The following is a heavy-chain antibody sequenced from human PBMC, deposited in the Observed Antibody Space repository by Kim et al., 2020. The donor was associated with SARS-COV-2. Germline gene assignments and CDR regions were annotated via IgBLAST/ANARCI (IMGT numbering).Heavy chain of an antibody. Sequence: SETLSLTCTVSGGSISSSSYYWGWIRQPPGKGLEWIGSIYYSGSTYYNPSLKSRVTISVDTSKNQFSLKLSSVTAADTAVYYCAGQMDTAMAPPDYWGQGTLVTVSS. D-gene: IGHD5-18*01. CDR1: GGSISSSSYY. CDR2: IYYSGST. V-gene: IGHV4-39*07. J-gene: IGHJ4*02. CDR3: AGQMDTAMAPPDY.